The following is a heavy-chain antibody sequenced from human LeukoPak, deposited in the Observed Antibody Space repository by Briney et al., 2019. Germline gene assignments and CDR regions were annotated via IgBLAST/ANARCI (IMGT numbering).Heavy chain of an antibody. CDR2: INPNSGGT. CDR3: ARDYCSGGSCYGWFDP. CDR1: GYTFTGYY. Sequence: ASVKVSYKASGYTFTGYYMHWVRQAPGQGLEWMGWINPNSGGTNYAQKFQGRVIMTRDTSISTAYMELSRLRSDDTAVYYCARDYCSGGSCYGWFDPWGQGTLVTVSS. D-gene: IGHD2-15*01. V-gene: IGHV1-2*02. J-gene: IGHJ5*02.